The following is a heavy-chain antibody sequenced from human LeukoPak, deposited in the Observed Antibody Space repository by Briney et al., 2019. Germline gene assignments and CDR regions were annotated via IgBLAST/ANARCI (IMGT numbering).Heavy chain of an antibody. Sequence: GGSLRLSCAASGITFSSYGMSWVRQAPGKGLEWVSSISSTGGTTYYADSVKGRFTISRDNSKNTLYLQMNSLRAEDTAVYYCARWAVNYYDSIGYFDYWGQGTLVTVSS. CDR3: ARWAVNYYDSIGYFDY. J-gene: IGHJ4*02. CDR1: GITFSSYG. D-gene: IGHD3-22*01. V-gene: IGHV3-23*01. CDR2: ISSTGGTT.